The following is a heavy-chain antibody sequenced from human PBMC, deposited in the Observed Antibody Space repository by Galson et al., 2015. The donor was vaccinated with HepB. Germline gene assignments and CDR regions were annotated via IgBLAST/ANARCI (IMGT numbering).Heavy chain of an antibody. D-gene: IGHD3-16*01. CDR3: ARGLKVSFY. CDR2: INPSGGNT. J-gene: IGHJ4*02. V-gene: IGHV1-46*01. Sequence: SVKVSCKASGYTFTSYHIHWVRRAPGQGLEWMGIINPSGGNTNYIQKFQGRVTMTRDTSTSTVYMELSSLKSEDTAVYYCARGLKVSFYWGQGTLVTVSS. CDR1: GYTFTSYH.